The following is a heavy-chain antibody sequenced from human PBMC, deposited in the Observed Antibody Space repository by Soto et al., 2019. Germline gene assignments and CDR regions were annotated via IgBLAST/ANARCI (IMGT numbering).Heavy chain of an antibody. CDR3: ARVCGGDCHNGMDV. CDR2: IYYSGST. CDR1: GGSISSGGYY. D-gene: IGHD2-21*02. J-gene: IGHJ6*02. V-gene: IGHV4-31*03. Sequence: QVQLQESGPGLVKPSQTLSLTCTVSGGSISSGGYYWSWIRQHPGKGLEWIGYIYYSGSTYYNPSLKRRVTIAGDTSKKQVSRKLSSVTAADTAEDHGARVCGGDCHNGMDVWGQGTTVTVSS.